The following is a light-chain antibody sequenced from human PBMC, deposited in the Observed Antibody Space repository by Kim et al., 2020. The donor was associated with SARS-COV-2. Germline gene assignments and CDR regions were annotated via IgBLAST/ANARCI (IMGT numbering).Light chain of an antibody. CDR3: QQSYNTPYT. CDR2: AAS. V-gene: IGKV1-39*01. CDR1: QSIRSN. J-gene: IGKJ2*01. Sequence: DMQMTQSPSSLSAFVGDGVTITCRARQSIRSNLNWYQQKPGKAPKLLIYAASSLQSGVPSRFSGSGSGTDFTLTISSLQPEDFATYYCQQSYNTPYTFGQGTKLEI.